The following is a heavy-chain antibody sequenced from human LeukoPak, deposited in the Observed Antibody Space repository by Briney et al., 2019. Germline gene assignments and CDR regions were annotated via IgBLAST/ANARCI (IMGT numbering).Heavy chain of an antibody. V-gene: IGHV1-69*13. Sequence: AASVKVSCKASGGTFSSSAISWVRQAPGQGLEWMGGIIPMFGTANYAQKFQGRVTITADESTSTAYMELRSLRSEDTAAYYCATDQPPLISAAGVYWGQGTLVTVSS. CDR2: IIPMFGTA. J-gene: IGHJ4*02. CDR1: GGTFSSSA. D-gene: IGHD6-25*01. CDR3: ATDQPPLISAAGVY.